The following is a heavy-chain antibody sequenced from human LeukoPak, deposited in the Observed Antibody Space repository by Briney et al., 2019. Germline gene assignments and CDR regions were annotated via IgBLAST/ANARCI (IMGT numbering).Heavy chain of an antibody. V-gene: IGHV1-8*03. CDR1: GYTFNNYD. Sequence: GASVKVSCKASGYTFNNYDINWVRQATGQGLEWMGWMNPNSGNTGYAQKFQGRVTITMDTSRSTAYMELSSLRAEDTAVYYCAKGITAMQTPNWGQGTLVTVSS. D-gene: IGHD5-18*01. CDR2: MNPNSGNT. J-gene: IGHJ4*02. CDR3: AKGITAMQTPN.